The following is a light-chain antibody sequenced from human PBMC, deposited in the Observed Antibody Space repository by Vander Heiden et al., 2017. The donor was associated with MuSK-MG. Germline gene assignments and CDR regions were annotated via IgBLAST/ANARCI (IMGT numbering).Light chain of an antibody. V-gene: IGKV1-39*01. Sequence: DIQMTQSPSSLSASVGDRVTITCRASQSISSYLNWYQQKPGKAPKLLIYAASSLQSGVPSRFSGSGSGTDFTLTISSLQPEDFATYYCQHSDSNLGRTFGQGTKVEIK. CDR2: AAS. CDR1: QSISSY. CDR3: QHSDSNLGRT. J-gene: IGKJ1*01.